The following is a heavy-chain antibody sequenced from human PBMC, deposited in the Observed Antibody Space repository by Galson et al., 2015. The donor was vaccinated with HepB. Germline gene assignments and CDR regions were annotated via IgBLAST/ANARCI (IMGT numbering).Heavy chain of an antibody. CDR3: ARDGRAGGTQYYYMDV. CDR1: GFTFSSYW. Sequence: SLRLSCAASGFTFSSYWMSWVRQAPGKGLEWVANIKGDGSERYYVDSVKGRFTISRDNAKNSLYLEMNSLRDEDTAVYYCARDGRAGGTQYYYMDVWGKGATVTVSS. V-gene: IGHV3-7*03. D-gene: IGHD1-26*01. J-gene: IGHJ6*03. CDR2: IKGDGSER.